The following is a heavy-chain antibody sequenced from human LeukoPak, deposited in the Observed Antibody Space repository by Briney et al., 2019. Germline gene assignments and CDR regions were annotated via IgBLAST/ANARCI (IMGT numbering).Heavy chain of an antibody. Sequence: GGSLRLSCAASGFTFSSYGMSWVRQAPGKGLEWVSAISGSGGSTYYADSVKGRFTISRDNSKNTLYLQMNSLRAEDTAVYYCAKGYYGSGSYGWFDPWGQGTLVTVSS. J-gene: IGHJ5*02. V-gene: IGHV3-23*01. CDR2: ISGSGGST. CDR3: AKGYYGSGSYGWFDP. CDR1: GFTFSSYG. D-gene: IGHD3-10*01.